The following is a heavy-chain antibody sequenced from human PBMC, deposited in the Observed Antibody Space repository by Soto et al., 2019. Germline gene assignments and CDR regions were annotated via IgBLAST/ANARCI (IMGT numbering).Heavy chain of an antibody. CDR2: INAGNGNT. V-gene: IGHV1-3*01. Sequence: QVQLVQSGAEVKKPGASVKVSCKASGYTFTSYAMHWVRQAPGQRLEWMGWINAGNGNTKYSQKFQGRVTITRDTAAGTAYTQLSRVRSEATGVYYCARGFTGGEADRFDPCGPGALGSVSS. CDR1: GYTFTSYA. D-gene: IGHD2-8*02. CDR3: ARGFTGGEADRFDP. J-gene: IGHJ5*02.